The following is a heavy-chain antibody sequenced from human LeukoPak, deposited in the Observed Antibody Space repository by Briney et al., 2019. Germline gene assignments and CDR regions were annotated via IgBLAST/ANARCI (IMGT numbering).Heavy chain of an antibody. V-gene: IGHV3-23*01. CDR1: GFTFSSYS. CDR3: ARGFGSESFYIIGY. D-gene: IGHD3-10*01. Sequence: PGGSLRLSCAASGFTFSSYSMNWVRQAPGKGLEWVSTISGSGGSTSYADSVKGRFTISRDNSKNTLYLQMNSLRAEDTAVHYCARGFGSESFYIIGYWGQGTLVTVSS. J-gene: IGHJ4*02. CDR2: ISGSGGST.